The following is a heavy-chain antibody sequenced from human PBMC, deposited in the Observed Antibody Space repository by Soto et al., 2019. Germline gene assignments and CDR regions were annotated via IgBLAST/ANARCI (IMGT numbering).Heavy chain of an antibody. CDR2: IVGTGDYS. Sequence: EVQLLESGGGLVQPGGSLRLSCAGSGFNFSSYAMSWVRQAPGKGLEWVSSIVGTGDYSYYADSVKGRFTTSRDNSKNTLYVEMNNLGVGDTAVYYCAKSGYSSSWPFEYWGQGTRVTVSS. CDR3: AKSGYSSSWPFEY. D-gene: IGHD6-13*01. J-gene: IGHJ4*02. V-gene: IGHV3-23*01. CDR1: GFNFSSYA.